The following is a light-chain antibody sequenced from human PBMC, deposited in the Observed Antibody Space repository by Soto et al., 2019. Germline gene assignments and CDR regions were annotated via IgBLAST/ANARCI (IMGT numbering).Light chain of an antibody. CDR3: CAYRNSSNHV. CDR1: SSDVGGYNY. J-gene: IGLJ1*01. Sequence: QSALTQPGSVSGSPGQSVTISCTGTSSDVGGYNYVCWYQQHPGKAPKLMISDVSNRPSGVSNRFSGSKSDNTPSLTISGAQAEDEYDYYCCAYRNSSNHVCGTGTKLTVL. V-gene: IGLV2-14*01. CDR2: DVS.